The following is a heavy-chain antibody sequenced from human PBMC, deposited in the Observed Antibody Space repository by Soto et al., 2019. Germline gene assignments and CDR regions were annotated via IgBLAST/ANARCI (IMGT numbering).Heavy chain of an antibody. Sequence: QVQLVQSGAEVKKPGSSVKVSCKASGGTFSSYAISWVRQAPGQGLEWMGGIIPIFGTANYAQKFQGRVTITAAKSTSTAYMERISLRSEDTAVYYCARDGAYCSSNSCDAVFLTWGQGTLVTVSS. D-gene: IGHD2-2*01. CDR3: ARDGAYCSSNSCDAVFLT. CDR2: IIPIFGTA. V-gene: IGHV1-69*06. J-gene: IGHJ5*02. CDR1: GGTFSSYA.